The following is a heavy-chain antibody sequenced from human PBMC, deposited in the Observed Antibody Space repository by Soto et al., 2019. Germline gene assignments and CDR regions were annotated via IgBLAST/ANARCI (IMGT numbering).Heavy chain of an antibody. J-gene: IGHJ6*02. CDR1: GGTFSSYA. Sequence: SVKVSCKASGGTFSSYAISWVRQAPGQGLEWMGGIIPIFGTANYAQKFQGRVTITADESTSTAYMELSSLRSEDTAVYYCASVGSSGYYYDNYYGMDVWGQGTTVTVSS. V-gene: IGHV1-69*13. CDR3: ASVGSSGYYYDNYYGMDV. D-gene: IGHD3-22*01. CDR2: IIPIFGTA.